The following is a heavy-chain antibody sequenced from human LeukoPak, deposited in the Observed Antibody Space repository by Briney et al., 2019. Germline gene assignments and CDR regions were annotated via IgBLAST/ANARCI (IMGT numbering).Heavy chain of an antibody. D-gene: IGHD2-15*01. CDR3: ARVVVPGWFDP. V-gene: IGHV4-39*07. Sequence: SETLSLTCTVSGGSISSRSYYWGWIRQPPGRGLEWIGNIYYSGSTYYNPSLKSRVTISVDTSNNQFSLKLSSVTAADTAVYYCARVVVPGWFDPWGQGTLVTVSS. CDR2: IYYSGST. CDR1: GGSISSRSYY. J-gene: IGHJ5*02.